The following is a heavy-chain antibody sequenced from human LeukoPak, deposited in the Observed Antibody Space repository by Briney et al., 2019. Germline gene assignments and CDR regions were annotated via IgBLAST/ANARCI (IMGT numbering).Heavy chain of an antibody. CDR2: ISAYNGNT. CDR3: ARYYGSGNNYYYYYMDV. Sequence: ASVKVSCKASGYTFTSYGTSWVRQAPGQGLEWMGWISAYNGNTNYAQKLQGRVTMTTDTSTSTAYMELRSLRSDDAAVYYCARYYGSGNNYYYYYMDVWGKGTTVTISS. D-gene: IGHD3-10*01. J-gene: IGHJ6*03. V-gene: IGHV1-18*01. CDR1: GYTFTSYG.